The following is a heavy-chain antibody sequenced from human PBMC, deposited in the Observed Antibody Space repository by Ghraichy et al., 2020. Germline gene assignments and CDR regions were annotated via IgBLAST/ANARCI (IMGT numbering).Heavy chain of an antibody. Sequence: SQTLSLTCTVSGGSISSSSYYWGWIHQPPGKGLEWIGSIYYSGSTYYNPSLKSRVTISVDTSKNQFSLKLSSVTAADTAVYYCARGIFEGFFDYWGQGTLVTVSS. J-gene: IGHJ4*02. CDR1: GGSISSSSYY. V-gene: IGHV4-39*01. D-gene: IGHD3-3*01. CDR2: IYYSGST. CDR3: ARGIFEGFFDY.